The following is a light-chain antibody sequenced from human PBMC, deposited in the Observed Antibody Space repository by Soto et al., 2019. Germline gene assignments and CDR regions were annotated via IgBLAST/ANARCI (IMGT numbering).Light chain of an antibody. Sequence: IILKQSPDSLSLSPWVIATLSFMASQSISDTLAWYQQKPGQAPRLLIYSASRGATGFPARFSGSGSGTDFTLTISSLQSEDFAVYYCQQYNNWPWTFGQGTKVDIK. J-gene: IGKJ1*01. V-gene: IGKV3-15*01. CDR1: QSISDT. CDR3: QQYNNWPWT. CDR2: SAS.